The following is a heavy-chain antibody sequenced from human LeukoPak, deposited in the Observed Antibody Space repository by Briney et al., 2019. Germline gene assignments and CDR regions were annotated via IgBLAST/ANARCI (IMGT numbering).Heavy chain of an antibody. CDR2: IYYSGST. CDR1: GGSISSSSYY. Sequence: SETLSLTCTVSGGSISSSSYYWGWIRQPPGKGLEWIGSIYYSGSTYYNPSLKSRVTISVDTSKNQFSLKLSSVTAADTAVYYCARVTMIVVGHAFDIWGQGTMVTVSS. V-gene: IGHV4-39*01. D-gene: IGHD3-22*01. J-gene: IGHJ3*02. CDR3: ARVTMIVVGHAFDI.